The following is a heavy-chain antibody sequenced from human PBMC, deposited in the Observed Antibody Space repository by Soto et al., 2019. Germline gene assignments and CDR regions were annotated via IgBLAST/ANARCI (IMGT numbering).Heavy chain of an antibody. Sequence: QITLKESGPTLVKPTQTLTLTCTFSGFSLSTSGVGVAWIRQPPGKALEWLALIYWDDDKRYRPSLESRLTITKDNSKNQAVLTMTNMDSVDTATYYCAYLPCSGGSCYWFSFSGMDVWGQGTTVTVSS. D-gene: IGHD2-15*01. CDR2: IYWDDDK. CDR1: GFSLSTSGVG. J-gene: IGHJ6*02. V-gene: IGHV2-5*02. CDR3: AYLPCSGGSCYWFSFSGMDV.